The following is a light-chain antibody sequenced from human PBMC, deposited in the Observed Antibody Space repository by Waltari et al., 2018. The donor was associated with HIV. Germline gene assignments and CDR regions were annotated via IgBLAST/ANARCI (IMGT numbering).Light chain of an antibody. V-gene: IGLV2-11*01. Sequence: QSALPQPRSVSGSPGQSVTMSCTGTNSDVGAYNYVSWYQQYPGKAPRLIVHDVTQRPSGVPDRVSGSKSGNTASLTISGLQAEDEADYYCCSYAGSYTWVFGEGTKLTVL. J-gene: IGLJ3*02. CDR1: NSDVGAYNY. CDR2: DVT. CDR3: CSYAGSYTWV.